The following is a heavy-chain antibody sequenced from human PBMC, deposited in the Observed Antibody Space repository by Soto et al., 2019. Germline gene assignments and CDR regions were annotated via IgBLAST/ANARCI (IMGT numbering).Heavy chain of an antibody. D-gene: IGHD4-17*01. CDR3: ARDPTASYGDSLLFDY. Sequence: EVQLVESGGGLVQPGGSLILSCAASGFNFRRYWMSWVRQAPGKGLEWVANIKEDGSEQYYVDSVKGRFTIFRDNAKNSLSLQMNSLRAEDTAIYYCARDPTASYGDSLLFDYWGQGTPGHRLL. CDR2: IKEDGSEQ. J-gene: IGHJ4*02. V-gene: IGHV3-7*01. CDR1: GFNFRRYW.